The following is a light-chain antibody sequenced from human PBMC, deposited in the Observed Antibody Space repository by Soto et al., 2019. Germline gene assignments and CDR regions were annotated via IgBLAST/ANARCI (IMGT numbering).Light chain of an antibody. CDR2: KVS. CDR1: QRISGW. Sequence: DIQMTQSPSTPSASVGDRVAITCRASQRISGWLAWYQQKAGKAPTLLINKVSNLESGVPSRISGSGSGTEFTLTISSLQPDDFATYYCLQFNTFPWTFGQGTKVDIK. J-gene: IGKJ1*01. V-gene: IGKV1-5*03. CDR3: LQFNTFPWT.